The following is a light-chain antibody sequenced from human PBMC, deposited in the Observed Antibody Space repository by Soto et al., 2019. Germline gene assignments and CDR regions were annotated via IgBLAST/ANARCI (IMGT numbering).Light chain of an antibody. CDR2: AAS. V-gene: IGKV1-8*01. J-gene: IGKJ1*01. Sequence: AIRMTQSPSSLSASTGDRVTITCRASQGISSYLAWYQQEPGKAPKLLIYAASTLQSGVPSRFSGSGSGTDFTLTISCLQSEDFATYYYQQYYSYPWTFGQGTKVEIK. CDR1: QGISSY. CDR3: QQYYSYPWT.